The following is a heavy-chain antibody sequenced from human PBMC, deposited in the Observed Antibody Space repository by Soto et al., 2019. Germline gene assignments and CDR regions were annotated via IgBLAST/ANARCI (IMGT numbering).Heavy chain of an antibody. J-gene: IGHJ5*01. D-gene: IGHD3-22*01. CDR2: VSYDGTKK. V-gene: IGHV3-30*03. Sequence: QVQLVESGGGVVQPGTSLRLTCAGSGLTFSRNGMHWVRQAPGKGLEWVALVSYDGTKKYYVDSVKGRFTISRDNSENTLYLQMNSVRAEDKAVYYCARWVGGPMSDNSGIYDSWGQGTMVTVSS. CDR1: GLTFSRNG. CDR3: ARWVGGPMSDNSGIYDS.